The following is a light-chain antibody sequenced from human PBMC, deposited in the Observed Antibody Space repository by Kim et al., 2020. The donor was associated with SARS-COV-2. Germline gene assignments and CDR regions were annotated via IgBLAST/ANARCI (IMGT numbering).Light chain of an antibody. CDR2: AAS. V-gene: IGKV1-39*01. CDR3: QQSYSGPFT. J-gene: IGKJ4*01. Sequence: DILMTQSPSSLSASVGDRVTITCRASQSISSYLSWYQEKPGKAPNLLMYAASSLQSGVPSRFSGSGSGTDFTLTISSLQPEDFATYYCQQSYSGPFTFGGGTKVEI. CDR1: QSISSY.